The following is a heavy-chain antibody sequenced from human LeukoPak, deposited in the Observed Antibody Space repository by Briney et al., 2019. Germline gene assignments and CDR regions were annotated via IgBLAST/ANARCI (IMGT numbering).Heavy chain of an antibody. CDR3: ARGRSITILRGVAISDGFDI. CDR1: VFTFSVYA. J-gene: IGHJ3*02. V-gene: IGHV3-21*06. D-gene: IGHD3-10*01. CDR2: IFISSDYI. Sequence: VGSLRLSCAASVFTFSVYATNWVRDALREGVGWVSSIFISSDYIYYAGSLKGRLTLSRDNDKNSLYLHMNSLRPDDTAVYYCARGRSITILRGVAISDGFDIWGQGTKVTVS.